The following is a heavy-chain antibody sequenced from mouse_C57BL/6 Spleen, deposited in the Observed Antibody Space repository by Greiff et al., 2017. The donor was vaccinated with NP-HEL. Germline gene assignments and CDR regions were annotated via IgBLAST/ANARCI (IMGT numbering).Heavy chain of an antibody. V-gene: IGHV1-72*01. CDR2: IYPNSGGT. CDR3: ARQVTTVVWDCDV. J-gene: IGHJ1*03. CDR1: GYTFTSYW. Sequence: QVQLQQSGAELVKPGASVKLSCKASGYTFTSYWMHWVKQRPGRGLEWIGRIYPNSGGTKYNEQFKSKATLTVDKPSSTAYMPRSSLTSEDSAVYCGARQVTTVVWDCDVWGTGTTVTVS. D-gene: IGHD1-1*01.